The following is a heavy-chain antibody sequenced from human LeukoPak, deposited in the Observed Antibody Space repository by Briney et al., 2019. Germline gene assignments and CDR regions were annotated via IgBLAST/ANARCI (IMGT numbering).Heavy chain of an antibody. Sequence: GGSLRLSCAASGFNFSSYGMHWVRQAPGKGLEWVAVIWYDGSNKYYADSVKGRFTISRDNSKNTLYLQMNSLRAEDTAVYYCASLGAGSGSYSSDYWGQGTLVTVSS. D-gene: IGHD3-10*01. J-gene: IGHJ4*02. CDR1: GFNFSSYG. CDR3: ASLGAGSGSYSSDY. CDR2: IWYDGSNK. V-gene: IGHV3-33*01.